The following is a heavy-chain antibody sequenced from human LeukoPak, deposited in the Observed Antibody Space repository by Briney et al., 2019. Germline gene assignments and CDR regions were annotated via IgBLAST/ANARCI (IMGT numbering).Heavy chain of an antibody. CDR1: GYTFTNYG. V-gene: IGHV1-18*01. CDR2: ISAYNGNT. Sequence: ASVRVSCKASGYTFTNYGLSWVRQAPGQGLEWMGWISAYNGNTNYAQKLQGRVTMTTDTSTSTAYMEVRSLRTDDTAVYYCARDLVDCTNAVCPLDDYWGQGTLVTVSS. D-gene: IGHD2-8*01. J-gene: IGHJ4*02. CDR3: ARDLVDCTNAVCPLDDY.